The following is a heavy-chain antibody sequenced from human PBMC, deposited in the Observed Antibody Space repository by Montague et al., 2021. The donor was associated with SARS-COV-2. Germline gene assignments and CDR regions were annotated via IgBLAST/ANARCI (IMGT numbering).Heavy chain of an antibody. Sequence: PALVKPTQTLTLTCTFSGFSLSTSGVGVGWIRQPPGKVLEWLALIYWDDDKRYSPSLKSRLTITKDTSKNQVVLTMTNMDPVDTATYYCAHKTGLRYFDWLFQTNPTGGYFDLWGRGTLVTVSS. CDR2: IYWDDDK. D-gene: IGHD3-9*01. CDR3: AHKTGLRYFDWLFQTNPTGGYFDL. V-gene: IGHV2-5*02. CDR1: GFSLSTSGVG. J-gene: IGHJ2*01.